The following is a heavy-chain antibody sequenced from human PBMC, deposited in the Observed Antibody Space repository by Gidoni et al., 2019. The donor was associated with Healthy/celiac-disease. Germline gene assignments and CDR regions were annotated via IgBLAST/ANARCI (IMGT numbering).Heavy chain of an antibody. CDR3: ARRITMIGL. CDR2: ISGSGGST. D-gene: IGHD3-22*01. V-gene: IGHV3-23*01. Sequence: EVQLLESGGGLVQPGGSLSLSCAASGFTFSSYAMSWVRQAPGKGLEGVSAISGSGGSTYYADSVKGQFTISRDNSKNTLYLQMNSLRAEDTAVYYCARRITMIGLGGQGTLVTVSS. J-gene: IGHJ4*02. CDR1: GFTFSSYA.